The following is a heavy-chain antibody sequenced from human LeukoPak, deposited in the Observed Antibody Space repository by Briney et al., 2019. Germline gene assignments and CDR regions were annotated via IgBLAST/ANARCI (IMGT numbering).Heavy chain of an antibody. J-gene: IGHJ4*02. V-gene: IGHV3-48*03. CDR2: ISDSSSTI. Sequence: GGSLRLSCAASGFTFSSYGMNWVRQAPGKGLEWVSYISDSSSTIYYADSVKGRLTISRDNAKNSLYLQMNSLRAQDTAVYYCARWGATGYGDYWGQGTLVTVSS. CDR1: GFTFSSYG. D-gene: IGHD3-9*01. CDR3: ARWGATGYGDY.